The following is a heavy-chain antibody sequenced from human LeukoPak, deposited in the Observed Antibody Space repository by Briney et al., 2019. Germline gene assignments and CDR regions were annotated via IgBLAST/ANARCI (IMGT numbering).Heavy chain of an antibody. CDR1: GASITTYY. CDR3: ARAQGYCSSTSCYTSWFDP. Sequence: SETLSLTCTVSGASITTYYWSWIRQPPGKGLEWIGYIYFSGTTNYNPSLKSRVTISLDASNKQFSLRLNSVTAADTAVYYCARAQGYCSSTSCYTSWFDPWGQGTLVTVSS. J-gene: IGHJ5*02. V-gene: IGHV4-59*01. CDR2: IYFSGTT. D-gene: IGHD2-2*02.